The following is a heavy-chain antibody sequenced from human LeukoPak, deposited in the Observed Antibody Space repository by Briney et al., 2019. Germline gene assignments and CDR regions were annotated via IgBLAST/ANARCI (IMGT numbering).Heavy chain of an antibody. Sequence: SETLSLTCAVYGGSFSGFYWSWIRQSPGKGLEWIAEINHSGSAKYNPSLKSRVTISVDTSKNQFSLKLSSVTAADTAVYYCAREVPSYFDLWGRGTLVTVSS. CDR2: INHSGSA. CDR3: AREVPSYFDL. CDR1: GGSFSGFY. V-gene: IGHV4-34*01. J-gene: IGHJ2*01.